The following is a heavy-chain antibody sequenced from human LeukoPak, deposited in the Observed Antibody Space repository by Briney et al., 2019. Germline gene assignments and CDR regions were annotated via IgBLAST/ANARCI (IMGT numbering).Heavy chain of an antibody. CDR1: GFTFSSYG. D-gene: IGHD3-9*01. J-gene: IGHJ4*02. V-gene: IGHV3-30*02. Sequence: SGGSLRLSCAASGFTFSSYGMHWVRQAPGKGLEWVAFIRYDGSNKYYADSVKGRFTTSRDNSKNTLYLQMNSLRAEDTAVYYCAKDDYILTGYYYFDYWGQGTLVTVSS. CDR2: IRYDGSNK. CDR3: AKDDYILTGYYYFDY.